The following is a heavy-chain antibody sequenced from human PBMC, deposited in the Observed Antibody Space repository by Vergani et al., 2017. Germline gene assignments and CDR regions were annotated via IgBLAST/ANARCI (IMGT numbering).Heavy chain of an antibody. CDR3: ARDLSYSTAWPFFDS. D-gene: IGHD4-11*01. Sequence: EVQLLESGGGLVQPGGSLRLSCAASGFTFSHYAMSWVRQAPGKGLEWVSGISGSGGSTFYADSVKGRFTISRDSSKTLYLQMDSLRVEDTAMYFCARDLSYSTAWPFFDSRGQGTLVTVSS. J-gene: IGHJ4*02. V-gene: IGHV3-23*01. CDR1: GFTFSHYA. CDR2: ISGSGGST.